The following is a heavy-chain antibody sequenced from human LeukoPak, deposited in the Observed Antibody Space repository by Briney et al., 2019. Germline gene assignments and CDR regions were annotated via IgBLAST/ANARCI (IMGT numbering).Heavy chain of an antibody. CDR2: VEHDGTTK. V-gene: IGHV3-30*19. Sequence: PGGSLRLSCPASGFTFSSLGMHWVRQAPGKGLEWVAFVEHDGTTKYYADSVKGRFSISRDNSKNTLFLQMNSLRAEDTAVYYCARGGGVFAKTKYYFDYWGQGTLVTVSS. CDR1: GFTFSSLG. CDR3: ARGGGVFAKTKYYFDY. J-gene: IGHJ4*02. D-gene: IGHD2-21*01.